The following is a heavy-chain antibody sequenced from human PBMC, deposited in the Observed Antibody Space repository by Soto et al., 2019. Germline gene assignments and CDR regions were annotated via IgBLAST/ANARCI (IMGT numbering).Heavy chain of an antibody. CDR2: IYWDDDK. CDR1: GFSLTSNDVG. D-gene: IGHD6-6*01. J-gene: IGHJ4*02. CDR3: AHSRYSRSSFDY. Sequence: SGPTLVNPTQTLTLTCTFSGFSLTSNDVGVGWIRQPPGKALEWLALIYWDDDKRYSPSLKSRLTTAKDTSKNQVVLRMTNMDPVDTATYYCAHSRYSRSSFDYSGKGTLVTV. V-gene: IGHV2-5*02.